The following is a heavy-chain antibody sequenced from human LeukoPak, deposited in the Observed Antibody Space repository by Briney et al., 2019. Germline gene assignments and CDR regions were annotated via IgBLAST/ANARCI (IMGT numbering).Heavy chain of an antibody. D-gene: IGHD4-23*01. J-gene: IGHJ3*01. CDR3: ARGGGNHAFDV. V-gene: IGHV3-74*01. CDR1: GFTFSPYW. CDR2: INNDGSST. Sequence: GGSLRLSCAASGFTFSPYWMHWVRQGPGKGLVWVSHINNDGSSTIYADSVKGRFTISRDNAKNTLDLQMDSLRAEDTAVYYCARGGGNHAFDVWGQGTMVTVSS.